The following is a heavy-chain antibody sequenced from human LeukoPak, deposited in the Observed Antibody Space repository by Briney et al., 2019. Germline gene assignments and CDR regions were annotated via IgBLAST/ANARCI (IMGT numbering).Heavy chain of an antibody. D-gene: IGHD6-13*01. V-gene: IGHV2-5*01. Sequence: SGPTLVNPTQTLTLTCTFSGFSLSTSGVGVGWIRQPPGKALEWLALIYWNDDKRYSPSLKSRLTITKDTSKNQVVLTMTNMDPVDTATYYCAHRESSSWHNRKNWFDPWGQGTLVTVSS. J-gene: IGHJ5*02. CDR3: AHRESSSWHNRKNWFDP. CDR2: IYWNDDK. CDR1: GFSLSTSGVG.